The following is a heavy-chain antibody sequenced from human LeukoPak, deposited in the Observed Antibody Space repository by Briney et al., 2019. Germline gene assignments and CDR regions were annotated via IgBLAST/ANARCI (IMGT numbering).Heavy chain of an antibody. D-gene: IGHD5/OR15-5a*01. CDR2: TSGDGITT. J-gene: IGHJ4*02. CDR1: GFTFHNYA. V-gene: IGHV3-43*02. Sequence: GGTLRLSCAASGFTFHNYAIHWVRQAPGKGLEWVSLTSGDGITTYFADSVKGRFTISRDNSKSSLFLQMNSLRTEDTALYYCARDHVYGGADYWGQGTLVTVSS. CDR3: ARDHVYGGADY.